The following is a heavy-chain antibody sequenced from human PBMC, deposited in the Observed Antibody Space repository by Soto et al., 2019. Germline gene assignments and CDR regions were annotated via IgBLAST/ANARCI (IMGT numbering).Heavy chain of an antibody. D-gene: IGHD4-17*01. CDR3: TRSDYGDAPGY. Sequence: PGGSLRLSCATSGFPFYVYGMTWVRQAPGKGLEWVSSITSNGNFLYYADAVRGRFSISRDNPKTSVSLEMNNLRAEDTAVYYCTRSDYGDAPGYWGQGTLVTVPQ. CDR2: ITSNGNFL. V-gene: IGHV3-21*01. J-gene: IGHJ4*02. CDR1: GFPFYVYG.